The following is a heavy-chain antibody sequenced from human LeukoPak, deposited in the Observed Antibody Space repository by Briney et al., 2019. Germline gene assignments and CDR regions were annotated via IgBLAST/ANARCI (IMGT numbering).Heavy chain of an antibody. Sequence: PSETLSLNCTVSGGSISSYYWSWIRQPPGKGLEWIGYIYYSGSTNYNPSLKSRVTISVDTSKNQFSLKLSSVTAADTAVYYCARADYGSLDYWGQGTLVTVSS. CDR3: ARADYGSLDY. V-gene: IGHV4-59*01. CDR1: GGSISSYY. J-gene: IGHJ4*02. D-gene: IGHD3-16*01. CDR2: IYYSGST.